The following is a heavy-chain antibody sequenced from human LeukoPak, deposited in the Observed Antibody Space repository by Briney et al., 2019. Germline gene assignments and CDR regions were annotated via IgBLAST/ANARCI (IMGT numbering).Heavy chain of an antibody. D-gene: IGHD3/OR15-3a*01. CDR2: ISGSGSDI. V-gene: IGHV3-11*01. CDR3: GTHAGRTGSDD. J-gene: IGHJ4*02. Sequence: PGRSLRLSCDASGFIFSGYYMSWIRQAPGKGLEWVSYISGSGSDISYADSVKGRFTISRDNAKDSLYLQMNSLRAEDTAVYYCGTHAGRTGSDDWGQGTLVTVSS. CDR1: GFIFSGYY.